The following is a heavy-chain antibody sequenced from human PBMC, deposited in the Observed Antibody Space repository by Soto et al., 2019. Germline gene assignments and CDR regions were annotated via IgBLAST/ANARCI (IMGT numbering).Heavy chain of an antibody. Sequence: EVQLLEPGGGLVQPGGSLRLSCAASGFTFSSSFMSWVRQAPGKGLDWVSGIGANGGGTYYADSVKGRFIISRDNSKNTLYLQMNSLRAEDPAVYYCARDPNGDYLGAFDFWGQKSMVTVSS. V-gene: IGHV3-23*01. D-gene: IGHD4-17*01. CDR1: GFTFSSSF. J-gene: IGHJ3*01. CDR2: IGANGGGT. CDR3: ARDPNGDYLGAFDF.